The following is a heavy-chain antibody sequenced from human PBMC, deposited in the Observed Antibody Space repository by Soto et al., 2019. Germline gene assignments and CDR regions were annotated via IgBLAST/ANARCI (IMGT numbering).Heavy chain of an antibody. J-gene: IGHJ6*03. Sequence: PSETLSLTCTVSGGSISSGGYDWSWIRQHPGKGLEWIGYIYYSGSTYYNPSLKSRVTISVDTSKNQFSLKLSSVTAADTAVYYCARGSHNDDYGDYVSEYYYYYMDVWGKGTTVTV. CDR3: ARGSHNDDYGDYVSEYYYYYMDV. V-gene: IGHV4-31*03. CDR1: GGSISSGGYD. D-gene: IGHD4-17*01. CDR2: IYYSGST.